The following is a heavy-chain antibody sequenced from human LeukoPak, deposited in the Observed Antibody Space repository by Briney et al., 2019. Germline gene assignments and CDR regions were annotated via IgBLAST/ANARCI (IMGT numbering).Heavy chain of an antibody. D-gene: IGHD4/OR15-4a*01. J-gene: IGHJ6*03. CDR1: GGSISSGSYY. V-gene: IGHV4-61*02. Sequence: SETLSLTCTVSGGSISSGSYYWSRIRQPAGKGLEWIGRIYTSGSTNYNPSLKSRVTISVDTSKNQFSLKLSSVTAADTAVYYCARVMVVTTPAYYYYMDVWGKGTTVTVSS. CDR3: ARVMVVTTPAYYYYMDV. CDR2: IYTSGST.